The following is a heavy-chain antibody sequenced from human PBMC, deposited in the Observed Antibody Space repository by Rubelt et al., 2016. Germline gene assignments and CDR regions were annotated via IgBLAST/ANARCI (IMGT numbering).Heavy chain of an antibody. CDR3: ALTTIIPGMDV. CDR1: GGSTSGYY. D-gene: IGHD2-21*02. CDR2: VPDTQHP. V-gene: IGHV4-59*08. J-gene: IGHJ6*02. Sequence: QVPLQQSRPGLVKPSETLSLPCSVSGGSTSGYYWNWIRQPTGKGKACHGYVPDTQHPHYTPSLTSRITISVDTSKNQFSLKLSSVTAADTAVYYCALTTIIPGMDVWGQGTTVTVSS.